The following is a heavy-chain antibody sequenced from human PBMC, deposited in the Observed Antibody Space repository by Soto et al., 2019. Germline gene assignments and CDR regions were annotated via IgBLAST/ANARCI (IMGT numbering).Heavy chain of an antibody. Sequence: QVQLVQSGAEVKKPGSSVKVSCKASGGTFSSYAISWVRQAPGQGLEWMGGIIPIFGTANYAQKFQGRVTITADESTSTAYMELRSLRSDDTAVYYCARSREGSYRVWVWPYGMDVWGQGTTVTVSS. CDR2: IIPIFGTA. V-gene: IGHV1-69*01. CDR3: ARSREGSYRVWVWPYGMDV. CDR1: GGTFSSYA. J-gene: IGHJ6*02. D-gene: IGHD3-16*01.